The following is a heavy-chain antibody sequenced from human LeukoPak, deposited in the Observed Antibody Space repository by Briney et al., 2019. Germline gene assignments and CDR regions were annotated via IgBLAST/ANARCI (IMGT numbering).Heavy chain of an antibody. CDR1: GLTFSNFW. CDR2: IKQDGSET. Sequence: GGSLRLSCVASGLTFSNFWMTWLRQAPGKGLEWVANIKQDGSETYYLDSVKGRFTISRDNAKNTLYLQMNSLRAEDTAVYYCARDKAGGLDYWGQGTLVTVSS. J-gene: IGHJ4*02. D-gene: IGHD3-16*01. CDR3: ARDKAGGLDY. V-gene: IGHV3-7*01.